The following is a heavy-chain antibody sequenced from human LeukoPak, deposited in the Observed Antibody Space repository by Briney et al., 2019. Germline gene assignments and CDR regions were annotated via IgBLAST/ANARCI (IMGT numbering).Heavy chain of an antibody. Sequence: GGSLRLSCAASGFTFSSYRMNWVRQAPGKGLEWVSAISGSGGSTYYADSVKGRFTIFRDNSKNTLYLQMNSLRAEDTAVYYCAKASLSGSYELDYWGQGTLVTVSS. CDR2: ISGSGGST. D-gene: IGHD1-26*01. CDR1: GFTFSSYR. CDR3: AKASLSGSYELDY. J-gene: IGHJ4*02. V-gene: IGHV3-23*01.